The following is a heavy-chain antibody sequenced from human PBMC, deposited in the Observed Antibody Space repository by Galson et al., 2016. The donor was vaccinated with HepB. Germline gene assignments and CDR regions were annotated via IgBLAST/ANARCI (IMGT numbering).Heavy chain of an antibody. V-gene: IGHV3-33*06. Sequence: CAASGFTFSSYGMHWVRQAPGKGLEWVAVIWYDGSNKYYADSVKGRFTISRDNSKNTLYLQMSSLRVDDTAVYFCSKDLRDGTYYLDYWGQGTLVTVTA. CDR3: SKDLRDGTYYLDY. D-gene: IGHD5-24*01. CDR1: GFTFSSYG. CDR2: IWYDGSNK. J-gene: IGHJ4*02.